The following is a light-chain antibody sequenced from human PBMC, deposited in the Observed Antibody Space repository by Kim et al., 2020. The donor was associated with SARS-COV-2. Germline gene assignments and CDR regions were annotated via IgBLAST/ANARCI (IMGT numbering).Light chain of an antibody. J-gene: IGKJ4*01. CDR1: QSVSSSY. CDR3: QQYGSSPRLT. V-gene: IGKV3-20*01. CDR2: GAS. Sequence: PGERAARSCRASQSVSSSYLAWYQQKPGQAPRLLIYGASSMATGIPDRFSGSGSGTDFTLTISRLEPEDFAVYYCQQYGSSPRLTFGGGTKVDI.